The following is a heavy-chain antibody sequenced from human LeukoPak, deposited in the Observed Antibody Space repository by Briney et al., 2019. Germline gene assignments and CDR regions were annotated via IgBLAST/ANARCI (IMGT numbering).Heavy chain of an antibody. CDR2: IIPIFGTA. J-gene: IGHJ6*03. V-gene: IGHV1-69*06. CDR3: ARDSSGLLLRYSSSRYYYYMDV. Sequence: SVKVSCKASGYTFISYSMNWVRQAPGQGLEWMGGIIPIFGTANYAQKFQGRVTITADKSTSTAYMELSSLRSEDTAVYYCARDSSGLLLRYSSSRYYYYMDVWGKGTTVTVSS. CDR1: GYTFISYS. D-gene: IGHD6-13*01.